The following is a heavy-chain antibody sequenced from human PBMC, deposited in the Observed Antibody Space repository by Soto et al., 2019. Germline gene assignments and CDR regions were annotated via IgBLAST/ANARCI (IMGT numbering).Heavy chain of an antibody. D-gene: IGHD4-17*01. CDR1: GFTFDDYT. Sequence: GGSLRLSCAASGFTFDDYTMHWVRQAPGKGLEWVSFISWDGGSTYYADSVKGRFTISRDNSKNYLYLQMNSLRTEDTALYYCAKDLAATTHYGMDVWGQGTTVTVSS. J-gene: IGHJ6*02. CDR3: AKDLAATTHYGMDV. CDR2: ISWDGGST. V-gene: IGHV3-43*01.